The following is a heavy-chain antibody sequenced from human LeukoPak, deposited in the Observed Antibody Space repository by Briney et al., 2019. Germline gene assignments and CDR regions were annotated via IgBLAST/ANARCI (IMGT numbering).Heavy chain of an antibody. Sequence: GGSLRLSCAASGFTFSSYGMHWVRQAPGKGLEWVAVISYDESNKYYADSVKGRFTISRDNSKNTLYLQMNSLRAEDTAVYYCARGGDVSFWSGYYFDYWGQGTLVTVSS. CDR1: GFTFSSYG. V-gene: IGHV3-30*03. J-gene: IGHJ4*02. CDR2: ISYDESNK. D-gene: IGHD3-3*01. CDR3: ARGGDVSFWSGYYFDY.